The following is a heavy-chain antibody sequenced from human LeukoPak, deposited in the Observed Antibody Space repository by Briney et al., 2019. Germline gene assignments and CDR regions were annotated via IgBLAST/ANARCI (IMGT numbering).Heavy chain of an antibody. J-gene: IGHJ5*02. D-gene: IGHD6-19*01. V-gene: IGHV4-59*01. CDR1: GGSISSYY. Sequence: SETLSLTCTVSGGSISSYYWNWIRQPPGKGLEWIGYIYYSGSTNYNPSLKSRVTVSVGTSKNQFSLKLSSVTAADTAVYYCARAVSSGWYLDWFDPWGQGTLVTVSS. CDR3: ARAVSSGWYLDWFDP. CDR2: IYYSGST.